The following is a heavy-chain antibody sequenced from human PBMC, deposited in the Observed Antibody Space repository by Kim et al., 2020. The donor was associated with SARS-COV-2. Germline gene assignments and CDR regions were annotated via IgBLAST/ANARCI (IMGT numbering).Heavy chain of an antibody. CDR2: IYYSGST. D-gene: IGHD5-12*01. V-gene: IGHV4-31*03. CDR3: ARSLDGYNSNYGMDV. J-gene: IGHJ6*04. Sequence: LSLTCTVSGGSISSGGYYWSWIRRHPGKGLEWIGYIYYSGSTYYNPSLKSRVTISVATSKNQFSLKLSSVTAADTAVYYCARSLDGYNSNYGMDVWGEGTTVTVSS. CDR1: GGSISSGGYY.